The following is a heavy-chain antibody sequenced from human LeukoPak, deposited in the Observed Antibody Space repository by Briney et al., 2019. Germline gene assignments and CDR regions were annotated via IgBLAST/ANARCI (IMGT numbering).Heavy chain of an antibody. D-gene: IGHD3-10*01. V-gene: IGHV3-48*03. Sequence: PGGSLRLSCAASGFSFSSYEMNWVRQAPGKGLEWISYISSSGSTTYYADSVKGRFTISRDNAKNSLYLQMNSLRAEDTAVYYCARDSSITLFRGVKDYWGQGTLVTVSS. CDR3: ARDSSITLFRGVKDY. CDR1: GFSFSSYE. J-gene: IGHJ4*02. CDR2: ISSSGSTT.